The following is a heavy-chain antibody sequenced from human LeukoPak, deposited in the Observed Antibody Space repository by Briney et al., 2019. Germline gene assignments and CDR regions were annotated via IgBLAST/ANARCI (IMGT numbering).Heavy chain of an antibody. J-gene: IGHJ6*03. CDR3: ARDKVPAAISYYYYYMDV. V-gene: IGHV1-2*02. D-gene: IGHD2-2*01. CDR1: GYTFTDYY. Sequence: RASVKVSCKASGYTFTDYYMHRVRQAPGQGLEWMGWINPNSGGTNYAQKFQGRVTMTRDTSISTAYMELSRLRSDDTAVYYCARDKVPAAISYYYYYMDVWGKGTTVTISS. CDR2: INPNSGGT.